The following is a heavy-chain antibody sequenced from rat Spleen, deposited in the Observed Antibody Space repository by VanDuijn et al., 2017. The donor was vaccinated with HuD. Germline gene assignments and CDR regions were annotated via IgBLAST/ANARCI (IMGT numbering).Heavy chain of an antibody. V-gene: IGHV5-29*01. CDR1: GFTFSDYA. J-gene: IGHJ2*01. CDR2: INFDGSST. CDR3: TKTGPFDY. Sequence: EVQLVESDGGLVQPGRSLKLSCVASGFTFSDYARAWVRQAPTKGLEVVATINFDGSSTYHRDSVRGRFSISRDNAKSSLYLQMDSLWSEDKATYYCTKTGPFDYWGQGVMVTVSS. D-gene: IGHD5-1*01.